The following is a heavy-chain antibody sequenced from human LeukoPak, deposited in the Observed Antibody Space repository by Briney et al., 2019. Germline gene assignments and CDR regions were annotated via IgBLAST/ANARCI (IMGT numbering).Heavy chain of an antibody. CDR1: DDSIRSYY. V-gene: IGHV4-4*08. CDR2: IHNNGDT. CDR3: ARDLVLRGYSYGWRAFDI. J-gene: IGHJ3*02. Sequence: SETLSLTCTVSDDSIRSYYWNWIRQAPGKALEWIGHIHNNGDTAYNFSLKSRVTISMDTSKNQFSLKLSSVTAADTAVYYCARDLVLRGYSYGWRAFDIWGQGTMVTVSS. D-gene: IGHD5-18*01.